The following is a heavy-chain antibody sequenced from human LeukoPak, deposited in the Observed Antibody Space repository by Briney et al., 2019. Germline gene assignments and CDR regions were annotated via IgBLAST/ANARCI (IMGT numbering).Heavy chain of an antibody. Sequence: SETLSPTCTVSGGSISSYYWSWIRQPPGKGLEWIGYIYSSGSTNYNPSLKSRVTISVDTSKNQFSLKLSSVTAADTAVYYCARGYYLGYWGQGALVTVSS. J-gene: IGHJ4*02. CDR3: ARGYYLGY. CDR1: GGSISSYY. V-gene: IGHV4-59*01. CDR2: IYSSGST.